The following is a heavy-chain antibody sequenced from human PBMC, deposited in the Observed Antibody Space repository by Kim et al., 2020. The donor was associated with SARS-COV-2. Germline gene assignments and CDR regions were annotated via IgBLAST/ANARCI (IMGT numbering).Heavy chain of an antibody. Sequence: PSLKSRVTISVDTSKNQFSLKLSSVTAADTAVYYCARESRRRKALDAFDIWGQGTMVTVSS. V-gene: IGHV4-31*02. J-gene: IGHJ3*02. CDR3: ARESRRRKALDAFDI.